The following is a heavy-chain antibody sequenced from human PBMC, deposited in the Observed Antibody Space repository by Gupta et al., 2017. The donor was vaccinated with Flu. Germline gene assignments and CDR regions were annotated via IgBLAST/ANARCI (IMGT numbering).Heavy chain of an antibody. CDR2: IWYDGSNK. J-gene: IGHJ5*02. Sequence: QVQLVESGGGVVQPGRSLRLSCAASGFTFSSYGMHWVRQAPGKGLEWVAVIWYDGSNKYYADSVKGRFTISRDNSKNTLYLQMNSRRAEDTAVYYCAREVAAGWDGYCSGGSCGNWFDPWGQGTLVTVSS. CDR1: GFTFSSYG. V-gene: IGHV3-33*01. D-gene: IGHD2-15*01. CDR3: AREVAAGWDGYCSGGSCGNWFDP.